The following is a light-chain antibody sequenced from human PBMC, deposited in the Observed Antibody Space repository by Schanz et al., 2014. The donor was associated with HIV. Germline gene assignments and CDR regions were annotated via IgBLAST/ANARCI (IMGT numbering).Light chain of an antibody. Sequence: EIVLTQSPGTLSLSPGERATLSCRASQSITSSYLAWYQQKPGQAPTLLIYDASSRAAGIPDRFSGSGSGTEFTLTISSLQSEDFAVYYCQQYDDWPTWTFGPGTMLEVK. CDR3: QQYDDWPTWT. CDR2: DAS. CDR1: QSITSSY. J-gene: IGKJ1*01. V-gene: IGKV3-20*01.